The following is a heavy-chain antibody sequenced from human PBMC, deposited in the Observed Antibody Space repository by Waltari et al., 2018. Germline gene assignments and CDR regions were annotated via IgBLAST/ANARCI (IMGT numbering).Heavy chain of an antibody. CDR1: GYSFIDYY. CDR3: ARDGSLDI. CDR2: IDPNSGAT. J-gene: IGHJ3*02. Sequence: QAQLVQSGAEVKNPGVSVQVSCTASGYSFIDYYMHWLRQAPGQGLEWMGWIDPNSGATKYTQRFQGRVSMTRDTSISTVYMELSRLRSDDTAVFYCARDGSLDIWGQGTTVIVSS. V-gene: IGHV1-2*02.